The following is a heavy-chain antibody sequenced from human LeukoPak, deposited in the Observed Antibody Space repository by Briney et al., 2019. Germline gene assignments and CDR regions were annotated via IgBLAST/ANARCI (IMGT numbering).Heavy chain of an antibody. CDR2: INPNSGGT. CDR3: AREGTYGTPMSDQ. J-gene: IGHJ5*02. Sequence: ASVKVSCKASGYTFTGYYMHWVRRAPGQGLEWMGWINPNSGGTKYAQKFHGRLTMTRDTSIRAAYMELSSLRSDDTAVYFCAREGTYGTPMSDQWGQGTLVTVSS. V-gene: IGHV1-2*02. CDR1: GYTFTGYY. D-gene: IGHD3-10*01.